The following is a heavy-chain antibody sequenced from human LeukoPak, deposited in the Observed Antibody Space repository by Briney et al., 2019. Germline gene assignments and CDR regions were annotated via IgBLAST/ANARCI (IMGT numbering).Heavy chain of an antibody. D-gene: IGHD2-15*01. Sequence: PSETLSLTCTDSGGSISSYYWSWIPETPGKGVESIGHIYYSGSTNYNPSLMSRVTISVDESKNQFSLKLSSVTAADTAVYYCARGAGGGFWFDPWGQGTLVTVSS. CDR3: ARGAGGGFWFDP. J-gene: IGHJ5*02. CDR1: GGSISSYY. CDR2: IYYSGST. V-gene: IGHV4-59*01.